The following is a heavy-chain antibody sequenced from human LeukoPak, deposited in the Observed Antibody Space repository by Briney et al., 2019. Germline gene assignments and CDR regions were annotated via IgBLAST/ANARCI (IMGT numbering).Heavy chain of an antibody. V-gene: IGHV1-18*01. Sequence: ASVKVSCKASGYTFTSYGISWVRQAPGQGLEWMGWISAYNGNTNFAQKLQGRVTMPTDTSTSIAYMELRSQRSDDTAVYYRARVGPSCVSGSYSLYYWGQGTLVTVSS. CDR1: GYTFTSYG. J-gene: IGHJ4*02. D-gene: IGHD1-26*01. CDR2: ISAYNGNT. CDR3: ARVGPSCVSGSYSLYY.